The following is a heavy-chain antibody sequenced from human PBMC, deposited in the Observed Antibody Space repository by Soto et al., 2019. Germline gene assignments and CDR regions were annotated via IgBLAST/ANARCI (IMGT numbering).Heavy chain of an antibody. CDR2: IYHSGST. Sequence: PSETLSLTCGVSGGSFSTGGYSWSWIRQPPGKGLEWIGYIYHSGSTYYNPSLKSRVTISVDRSKNQFSLKLSSVTAADTAVYFFAIVCCGDYRHGMYVCGQGTTDTVS. V-gene: IGHV4-30-2*01. CDR3: AIVCCGDYRHGMYV. CDR1: GGSFSTGGYS. J-gene: IGHJ6*02. D-gene: IGHD2-21*02.